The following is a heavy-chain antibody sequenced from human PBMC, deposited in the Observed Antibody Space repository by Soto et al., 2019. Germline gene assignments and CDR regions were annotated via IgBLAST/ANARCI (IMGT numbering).Heavy chain of an antibody. CDR1: GGTFGSYA. J-gene: IGHJ6*02. V-gene: IGHV1-69*01. Sequence: QVQLVQSGAEVKKPGSSVKVSCKASGGTFGSYANSWVRQAPGQGLEWMGGIIPIPGTANYAQKFQGRVTIAADESTSTAYMELSSLRSEDTAVYYCARSQGSSTSLEIYYYYYYGMDVWGHGTTVTVCS. CDR2: IIPIPGTA. D-gene: IGHD2-2*01. CDR3: ARSQGSSTSLEIYYYYYYGMDV.